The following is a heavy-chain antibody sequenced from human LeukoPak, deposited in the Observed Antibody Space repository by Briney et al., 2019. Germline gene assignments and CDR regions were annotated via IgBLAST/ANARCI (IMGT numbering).Heavy chain of an antibody. J-gene: IGHJ4*02. CDR2: IGISDVDR. Sequence: GGSLRLSCAASGFTISSQATSWVRQAPGKGLECVSTIGISDVDRHYADSVKGRFTISRDNSKNTLYLQMNSLRADDTAVYYCAKDAPGAGGFDYWGQGTLVTVSS. CDR3: AKDAPGAGGFDY. CDR1: GFTISSQA. D-gene: IGHD1-14*01. V-gene: IGHV3-23*01.